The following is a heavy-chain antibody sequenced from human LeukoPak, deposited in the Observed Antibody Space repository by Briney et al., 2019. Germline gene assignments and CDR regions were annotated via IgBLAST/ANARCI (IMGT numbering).Heavy chain of an antibody. CDR1: GGSFSGYY. CDR3: ARGLVVVRAAMERRYYFDY. D-gene: IGHD2-2*01. V-gene: IGHV4-34*01. Sequence: SSETLSLTCAVYGGSFSGYYWSWIRQPPGKGLEWIGEINHSGSTNYNPSLKSRVTISVDTSKNQFSLKLSSVTAADTAVYYCARGLVVVRAAMERRYYFDYWGQGTLVTVSS. J-gene: IGHJ4*02. CDR2: INHSGST.